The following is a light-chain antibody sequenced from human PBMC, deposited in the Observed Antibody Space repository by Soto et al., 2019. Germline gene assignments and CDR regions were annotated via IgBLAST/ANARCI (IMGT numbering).Light chain of an antibody. CDR3: QQFGSSWLT. J-gene: IGKJ1*01. Sequence: EKVLTQSPGTLSLSPGERATLSCRASQSIGSSYLAWYQQKPGHAPRLIIYGTSNRATGIPGRFSGSGSGTDITLNISSLEPEDFEVYYCQQFGSSWLTFGQGTKVDIK. CDR1: QSIGSSY. V-gene: IGKV3-20*01. CDR2: GTS.